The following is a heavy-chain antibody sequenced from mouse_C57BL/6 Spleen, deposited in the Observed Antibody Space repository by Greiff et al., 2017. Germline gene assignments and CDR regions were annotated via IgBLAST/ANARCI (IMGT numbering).Heavy chain of an antibody. CDR2: IDPEDGET. CDR3: ARSDYGSSYFDY. Sequence: EVKLQESGAELVKPGASVKLSCTASGFNIKDYYMHWVKQRTEQGLEWIGRIDPEDGETKYAPKFQGKATLTADTSSNTAYLQLSSLTSEDTAVYYCARSDYGSSYFDYWGQGTTLTVSS. D-gene: IGHD1-1*01. V-gene: IGHV14-2*01. CDR1: GFNIKDYY. J-gene: IGHJ2*01.